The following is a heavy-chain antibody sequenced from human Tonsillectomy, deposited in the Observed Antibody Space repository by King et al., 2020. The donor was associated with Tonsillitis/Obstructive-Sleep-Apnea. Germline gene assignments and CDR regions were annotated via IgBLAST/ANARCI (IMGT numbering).Heavy chain of an antibody. Sequence: VQLVESGGGLVKPGGSLRLSCAASGFTFRDYYMSWIRQAPGKGLEWVSYMSSSGSHTNYADSVKGRVTISRDNAKNSLFLQMNSLRAEDTAVYYCARTSDYVVYWGQGTLVTVSS. J-gene: IGHJ4*02. CDR3: ARTSDYVVY. D-gene: IGHD3-3*01. CDR2: MSSSGSHT. CDR1: GFTFRDYY. V-gene: IGHV3-11*05.